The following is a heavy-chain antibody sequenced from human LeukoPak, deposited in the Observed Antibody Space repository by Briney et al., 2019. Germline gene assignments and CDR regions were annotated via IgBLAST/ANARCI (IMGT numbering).Heavy chain of an antibody. CDR3: ARNQLLYGGLENGMDV. CDR2: MNPNSGNT. J-gene: IGHJ6*02. V-gene: IGHV1-8*01. CDR1: GYTFTSYD. D-gene: IGHD2-2*02. Sequence: GASVKVSCKASGYTFTSYDINWVRQATGQGLEWMGWMNPNSGNTGYAQKFQGKVTMTRNTSISTAYMELSSLRSEDTAVYYCARNQLLYGGLENGMDVWGQGTTVTVSS.